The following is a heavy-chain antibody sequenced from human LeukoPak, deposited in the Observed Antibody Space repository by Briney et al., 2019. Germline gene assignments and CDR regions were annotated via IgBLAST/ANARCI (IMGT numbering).Heavy chain of an antibody. D-gene: IGHD3-22*01. CDR2: INPNSGGT. Sequence: GASVTVSCKASGYTFTDYYMHWVRQAPGQGPEWMGWINPNSGGTNYAQKFQGRVTMTRDTSISTAYMELSRLRSDDTAVYYCARDERYDSSGYPFDYWGQGTLVTVSS. V-gene: IGHV1-2*02. J-gene: IGHJ4*02. CDR3: ARDERYDSSGYPFDY. CDR1: GYTFTDYY.